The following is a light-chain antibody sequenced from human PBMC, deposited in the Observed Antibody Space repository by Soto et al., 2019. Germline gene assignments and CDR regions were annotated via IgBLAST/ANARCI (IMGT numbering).Light chain of an antibody. CDR1: QGVSRK. CDR2: GAS. Sequence: DIVMTQSPATLSVAPGERVTFSCRASQGVSRKLAWYQHKPGQAPRLLISGASTGATGIPARFSGSGSGTEFTLTISSLQSEDCAIYYCQQHANWPLTFGGGTKVDIK. J-gene: IGKJ4*01. V-gene: IGKV3-15*01. CDR3: QQHANWPLT.